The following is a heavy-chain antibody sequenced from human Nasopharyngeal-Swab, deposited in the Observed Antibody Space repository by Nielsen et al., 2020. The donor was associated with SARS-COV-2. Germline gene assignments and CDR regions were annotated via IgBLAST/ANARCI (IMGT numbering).Heavy chain of an antibody. D-gene: IGHD3-9*01. J-gene: IGHJ4*02. CDR3: AREVNGYYDY. V-gene: IGHV3-21*01. CDR2: ISSSGSYI. CDR1: GFTFSSYN. Sequence: GESLKISCAASGFTFSSYNMNWVRQPPGKGLEWVSSISSSGSYIYYSDSMKGRFTVSRDNAKNSLYLQMNSLRAEDTAVYYCAREVNGYYDYWGQGTLVTVSS.